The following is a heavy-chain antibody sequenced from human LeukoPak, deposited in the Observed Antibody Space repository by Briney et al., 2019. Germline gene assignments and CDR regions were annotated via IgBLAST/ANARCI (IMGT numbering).Heavy chain of an antibody. CDR1: GFTFSSYS. V-gene: IGHV3-21*01. Sequence: GGSLRLSCAASGFTFSSYSMNWVRQAPGKGLEWVSSISSSSYIYYADSVKGRFTISRDNAKNSLYLQMNSLRAEDTAVYYCARELRGLRYFGDVWGKGTAVTVSS. J-gene: IGHJ6*04. CDR2: ISSSSYI. D-gene: IGHD3-9*01. CDR3: ARELRGLRYFGDV.